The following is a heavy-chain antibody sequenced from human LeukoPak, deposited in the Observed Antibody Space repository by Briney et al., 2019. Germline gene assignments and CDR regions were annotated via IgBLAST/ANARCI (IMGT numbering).Heavy chain of an antibody. CDR2: INYSETT. Sequence: PSETLSLTCAVYGGSVTNYYWTWIRQSPGKGLEWIGEINYSETTNYNPSFESRVTMSVDASKRQFSLKMSSVTAADTAVYYCAVLTPGGSWFDYWGQGTLVTVSS. J-gene: IGHJ4*02. CDR1: GGSVTNYY. V-gene: IGHV4-34*10. D-gene: IGHD6-13*01. CDR3: AVLTPGGSWFDY.